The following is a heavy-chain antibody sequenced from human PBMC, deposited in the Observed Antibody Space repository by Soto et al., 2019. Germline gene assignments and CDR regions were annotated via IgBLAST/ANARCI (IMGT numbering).Heavy chain of an antibody. CDR2: IYPGDSET. V-gene: IGHV5-51*01. D-gene: IGHD6-13*01. Sequence: GESLKSAGQCSGYTFSNFCIAWVLQLPGKGLEYMGIIYPGDSETRYSPSFHGKVTISADRSIGTAYLQWSSLEASDSAFYFCARSPRSSPYFDYWGQGALVTVSS. CDR1: GYTFSNFC. J-gene: IGHJ4*02. CDR3: ARSPRSSPYFDY.